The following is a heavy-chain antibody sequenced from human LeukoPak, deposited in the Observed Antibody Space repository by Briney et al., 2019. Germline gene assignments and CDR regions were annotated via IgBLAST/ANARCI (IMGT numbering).Heavy chain of an antibody. CDR2: VSPYNDNT. Sequence: ASVKVSCKASGYTFTSYGIGWVRQAPGQGLEWMGWVSPYNDNTNYAQKLQGRVTMTTDTSTSTAYMELRSLRSDDTAVYYCARGGNSGWRTPNDDYWGQGTLVTVSS. CDR3: ARGGNSGWRTPNDDY. J-gene: IGHJ4*02. V-gene: IGHV1-18*01. D-gene: IGHD6-19*01. CDR1: GYTFTSYG.